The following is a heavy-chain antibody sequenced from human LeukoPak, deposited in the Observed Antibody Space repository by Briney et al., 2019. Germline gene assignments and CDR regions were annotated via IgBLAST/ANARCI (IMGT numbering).Heavy chain of an antibody. D-gene: IGHD1-26*01. CDR1: GGFLISHY. CDR2: VYNSGTT. Sequence: SETLSLTCTVSGGFLISHYWTWIRQPPGKELERIGYVYNSGTTNYNPSLKSRVTISADTSKNQFSLNLYSVTPADTAVYYCAEYVRNSGTYYFDYWGQGTPVTVSS. J-gene: IGHJ4*02. CDR3: AEYVRNSGTYYFDY. V-gene: IGHV4-59*11.